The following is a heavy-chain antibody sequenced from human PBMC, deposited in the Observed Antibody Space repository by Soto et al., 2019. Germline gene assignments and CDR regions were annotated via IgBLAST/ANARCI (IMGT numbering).Heavy chain of an antibody. D-gene: IGHD4-17*01. CDR3: AREHGVFDY. CDR1: GFTFSSYA. J-gene: IGHJ4*02. CDR2: ISYDGSNK. V-gene: IGHV3-30-3*01. Sequence: GGSLRLSCAASGFTFSSYAMHWVRQAPGKGLEWVAVISYDGSNKYYADSVKGRFTISRDNSKNTLYLQMNSLRAEDTAVYYCAREHGVFDYWGQGTLVTVSS.